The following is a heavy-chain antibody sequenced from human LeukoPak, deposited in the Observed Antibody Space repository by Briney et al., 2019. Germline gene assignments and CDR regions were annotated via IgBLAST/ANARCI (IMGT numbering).Heavy chain of an antibody. V-gene: IGHV1-2*02. D-gene: IGHD2-2*01. Sequence: ASVKVSCKASGYTFTGYYMHWVRQAPGQGLEWMGWINPSSGGTNYAQKFQGRVTMTRDTSISTAYMELSRLRSDDTAVYYCARSRYCSSTSCYSFDYWGQGTLVTVSS. CDR1: GYTFTGYY. CDR2: INPSSGGT. J-gene: IGHJ4*02. CDR3: ARSRYCSSTSCYSFDY.